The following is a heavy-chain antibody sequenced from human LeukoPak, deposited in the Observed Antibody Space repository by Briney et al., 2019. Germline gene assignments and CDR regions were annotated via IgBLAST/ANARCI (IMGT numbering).Heavy chain of an antibody. D-gene: IGHD2-15*01. CDR3: ARGPGVVVAATTIDY. J-gene: IGHJ4*01. CDR2: INHSGST. CDR1: GGSFRGYY. Sequence: SESLSLTCAVYGGSFRGYYWIWIRQPPGKGREGSGEINHSGSTNYNPSLKSRVTISVDTSENQFSLKLSSVTAADTAVYYCARGPGVVVAATTIDYWGQATLVTVSS. V-gene: IGHV4-34*01.